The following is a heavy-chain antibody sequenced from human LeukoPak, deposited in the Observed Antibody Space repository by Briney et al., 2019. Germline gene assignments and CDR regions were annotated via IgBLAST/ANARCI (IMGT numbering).Heavy chain of an antibody. CDR3: ARASNPWLQLT. J-gene: IGHJ5*02. CDR2: IKQDGSEK. V-gene: IGHV3-7*05. Sequence: GGSLRLSCAASGFTFSNYWRIWVRQAPGKGLEWVGNIKQDGSEKRYADSVRGRFTISRDNAQTSLYLQMNSLRAEDTAVYYCARASNPWLQLTWGQGTLVTVSS. D-gene: IGHD5-24*01. CDR1: GFTFSNYW.